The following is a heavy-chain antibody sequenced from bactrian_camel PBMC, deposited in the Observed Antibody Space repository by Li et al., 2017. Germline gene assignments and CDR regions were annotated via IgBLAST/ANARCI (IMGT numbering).Heavy chain of an antibody. CDR3: VSSMILGY. J-gene: IGHJ4*01. D-gene: IGHD2*01. CDR2: IGGISNTGAST. CDR1: GFTYFSYN. Sequence: QVQLVESGGDSVQTGGSLRLSCRAPGFTYFSYNMAWFRQAPGKEREAVAGIGGISNTGASTYYADSVKGRFTISRDNAKNTLYLQMNSLKPEDTAVYYCVSSMILGYWGQGTQVTVS. V-gene: IGHV3S60*01.